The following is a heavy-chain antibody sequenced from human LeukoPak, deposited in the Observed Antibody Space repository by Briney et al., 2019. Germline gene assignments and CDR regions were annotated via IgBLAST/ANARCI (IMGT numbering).Heavy chain of an antibody. V-gene: IGHV4-30-4*02. CDR3: ARSLLPYCSGGSCYQVHGMDV. J-gene: IGHJ6*02. CDR1: IGSISSGDYY. Sequence: SDTLSLTCTLSIGSISSGDYYCSWIRQPPGEGLEWIGYIYYSGSTYYNPTLKSRVTISVDTSKNQFSLKLSSVTAADTAVYYCARSLLPYCSGGSCYQVHGMDVWGQGTTVTVSS. CDR2: IYYSGST. D-gene: IGHD2-15*01.